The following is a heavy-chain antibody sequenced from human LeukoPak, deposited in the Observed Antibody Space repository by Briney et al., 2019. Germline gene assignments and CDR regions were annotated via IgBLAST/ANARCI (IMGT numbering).Heavy chain of an antibody. CDR2: IYYSGST. Sequence: PSETLSLTCTVSGGCISSTSSYWGWIRQPPGKGLEWIGTIYYSGSTYYNPSLKSRVTISVDTSKNQFSLKVSSVTAADTAVYYCARSGDYYDSAGYYRLFNYWGQGSLVTVSS. CDR3: ARSGDYYDSAGYYRLFNY. CDR1: GGCISSTSSY. V-gene: IGHV4-39*01. J-gene: IGHJ4*02. D-gene: IGHD3-22*01.